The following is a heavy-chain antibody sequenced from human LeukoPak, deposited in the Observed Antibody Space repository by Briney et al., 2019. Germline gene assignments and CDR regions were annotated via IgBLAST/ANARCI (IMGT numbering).Heavy chain of an antibody. CDR3: AREGGATGAFDI. Sequence: SGPTLVNPTQTLTLTCTFSGFSLSTSGVGVGWIRQPPGKALEWIGYIYYSGSTYYNPSLKSRVTISVDTSKNQFSLKLSSVTAADTAVYYCAREGGATGAFDIWGQGTMVTVSS. V-gene: IGHV4-31*03. CDR1: GFSLSTSGVG. D-gene: IGHD1-26*01. J-gene: IGHJ3*02. CDR2: IYYSGST.